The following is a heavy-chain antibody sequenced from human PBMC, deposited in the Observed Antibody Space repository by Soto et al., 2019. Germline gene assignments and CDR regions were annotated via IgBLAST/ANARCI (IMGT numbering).Heavy chain of an antibody. D-gene: IGHD6-19*01. CDR3: ARWATYSSGSPTNYYYYGMDV. CDR2: TYYRSKWYN. CDR1: GDSVSSNSAA. Sequence: SQTLSLTCAISGDSVSSNSAAWDCIRQSPSRGLEWLGRTYYRSKWYNDYAVSVKSRITINPDTSKNQFSLQLNSVTPEDTAVYYCARWATYSSGSPTNYYYYGMDVWGQGTTVTVSS. J-gene: IGHJ6*02. V-gene: IGHV6-1*01.